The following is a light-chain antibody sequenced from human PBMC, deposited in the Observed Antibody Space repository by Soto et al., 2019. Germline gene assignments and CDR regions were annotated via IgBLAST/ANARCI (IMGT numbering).Light chain of an antibody. CDR1: SSDVGGYNF. Sequence: QSVLTQPACVSGSPGQSITISCTGTSSDVGGYNFVSWYQQHPGRAPKLLIYEVSRRPSGVSNRFSGSKSGDTASLTISGLQAEDEADYYCYSYRGYYTRVFGTGTKVTVL. J-gene: IGLJ1*01. CDR3: YSYRGYYTRV. V-gene: IGLV2-14*01. CDR2: EVS.